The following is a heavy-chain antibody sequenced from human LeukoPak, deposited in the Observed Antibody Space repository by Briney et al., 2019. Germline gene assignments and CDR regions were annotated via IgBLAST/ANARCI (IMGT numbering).Heavy chain of an antibody. Sequence: PGGSLRLSCAASGLTFSGSAMSWVRQAPGKGLEWVSLISGSGNSTYYADSVKGRFTISRDNSNNMLYLQMNSPRAEDTAIYYCAKVLVLVSANRYYFDYWGQGTLVTVSS. D-gene: IGHD2-15*01. CDR2: ISGSGNST. V-gene: IGHV3-23*01. CDR3: AKVLVLVSANRYYFDY. CDR1: GLTFSGSA. J-gene: IGHJ4*02.